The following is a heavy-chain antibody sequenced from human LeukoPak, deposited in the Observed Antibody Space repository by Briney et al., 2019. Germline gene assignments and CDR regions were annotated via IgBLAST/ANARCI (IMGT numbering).Heavy chain of an antibody. D-gene: IGHD5-18*01. Sequence: PSETLSLTCSVSGGSISGYYWSWIRQPPGKGLEWIGYIYYSGSTNYNPSLKSRVTISVDTSKNQFSLKLSSVTAADTAVYYCARESTAHNWFDPWGQGTLVTVSS. CDR1: GGSISGYY. J-gene: IGHJ5*02. CDR2: IYYSGST. CDR3: ARESTAHNWFDP. V-gene: IGHV4-59*01.